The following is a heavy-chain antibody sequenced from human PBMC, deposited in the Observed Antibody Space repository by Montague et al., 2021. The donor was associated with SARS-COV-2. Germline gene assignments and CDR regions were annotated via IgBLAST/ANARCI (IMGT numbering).Heavy chain of an antibody. CDR1: GFTFSTYP. Sequence: FLRLSCAASGFTFSTYPMHWVRQAPGKGLEWLVVISYDGSKKDYADSVKGRFTISRDDSENMLYLQMNSLRAEDTAVYYCAKEQDSSSWSDFDYWGQGTVVAVSS. J-gene: IGHJ4*02. V-gene: IGHV3-30*04. CDR3: AKEQDSSSWSDFDY. D-gene: IGHD6-13*01. CDR2: ISYDGSKK.